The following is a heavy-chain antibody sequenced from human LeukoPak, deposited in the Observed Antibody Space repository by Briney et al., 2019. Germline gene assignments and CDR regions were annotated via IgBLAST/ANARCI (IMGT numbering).Heavy chain of an antibody. Sequence: GGSLRLSRAASAFTLRNYNMNWVRQAPAKGLEWVSSISGSSQYIYYADSVKRRFTVSRDNAKNSLYLQMNSLRDDDTAVYFCARDRQTSCSTGTCSFDHSDYWGQGPLVTVSS. CDR2: ISGSSQYI. CDR1: AFTLRNYN. J-gene: IGHJ4*02. V-gene: IGHV3-21*06. CDR3: ARDRQTSCSTGTCSFDHSDY. D-gene: IGHD2-2*01.